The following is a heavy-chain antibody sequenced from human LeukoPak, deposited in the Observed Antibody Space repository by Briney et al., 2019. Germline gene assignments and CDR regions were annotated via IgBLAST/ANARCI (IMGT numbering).Heavy chain of an antibody. CDR2: ISSRSSTI. CDR3: ASSGYCNSGSCSPQYYYYGMDV. Sequence: PGGSLRLSCAASGFTFSSYSMNWVRQAPGKGLEWVSYISSRSSTINYADSVKGRFAISRDNAKNSLYLQMNSLSAEDTAVYFCASSGYCNSGSCSPQYYYYGMDVWGQGTTVTVSS. V-gene: IGHV3-48*04. J-gene: IGHJ6*02. CDR1: GFTFSSYS. D-gene: IGHD2-15*01.